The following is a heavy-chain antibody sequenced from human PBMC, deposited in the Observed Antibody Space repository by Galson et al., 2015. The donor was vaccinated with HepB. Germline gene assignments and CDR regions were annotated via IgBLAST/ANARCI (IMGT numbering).Heavy chain of an antibody. Sequence: SVKVSCKASGGTFSSYAISWVRQAPGQGLEWMGGIIPIFGTANYAQKFQGRVTITADESTSTAYMELSSLRSEDTAVYYCARDSKLFRCDSSGYYGGNFDYWGQGTLVTVSS. CDR3: ARDSKLFRCDSSGYYGGNFDY. J-gene: IGHJ4*02. CDR2: IIPIFGTA. D-gene: IGHD3-22*01. V-gene: IGHV1-69*13. CDR1: GGTFSSYA.